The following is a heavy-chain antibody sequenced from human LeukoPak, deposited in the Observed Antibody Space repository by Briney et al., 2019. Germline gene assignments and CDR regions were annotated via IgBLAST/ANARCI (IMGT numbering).Heavy chain of an antibody. CDR3: ARDPYYYDSSGYDRSWFDP. CDR2: IIPIFGTA. V-gene: IGHV1-69*13. Sequence: SVKVSCKASGYTFTSYGISWVRQAPGQGLEWMGGIIPIFGTANYAQKFQGRVTITADESTSTAYMELSSLRSEDTAVYYCARDPYYYDSSGYDRSWFDPWGQGTLVTVSS. J-gene: IGHJ5*02. CDR1: GYTFTSYG. D-gene: IGHD3-22*01.